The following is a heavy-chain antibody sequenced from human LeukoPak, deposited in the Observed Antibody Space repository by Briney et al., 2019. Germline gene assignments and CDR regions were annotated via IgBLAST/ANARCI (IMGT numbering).Heavy chain of an antibody. Sequence: SETLSLTCAVYGGSFSGYYWSWIRQPPGKGLEGIGEINHSGSTNYNPSPKSRVTISVDTSKHQFSLKLSCVTAADTAVYYCARGNMYYYGSGSSYLRVFDYWGQGTLVTVSS. CDR3: ARGNMYYYGSGSSYLRVFDY. V-gene: IGHV4-34*01. D-gene: IGHD3-10*01. CDR2: INHSGST. J-gene: IGHJ4*02. CDR1: GGSFSGYY.